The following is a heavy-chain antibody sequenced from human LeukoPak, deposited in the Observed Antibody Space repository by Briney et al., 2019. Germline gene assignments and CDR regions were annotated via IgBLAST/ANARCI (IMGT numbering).Heavy chain of an antibody. V-gene: IGHV3-9*01. CDR1: GFTFDDYG. CDR2: ISWNSGSI. Sequence: GGSLRLSCAASGFTFDDYGMRWVRHAPGKGLEWVSGISWNSGSITYADSVEGRFTISRDNAKNSLYLEMNSLRAEDTALYFCAKDRGRTIFGVVSVGAFDIWGQGTMVTVSS. J-gene: IGHJ3*02. CDR3: AKDRGRTIFGVVSVGAFDI. D-gene: IGHD3-3*01.